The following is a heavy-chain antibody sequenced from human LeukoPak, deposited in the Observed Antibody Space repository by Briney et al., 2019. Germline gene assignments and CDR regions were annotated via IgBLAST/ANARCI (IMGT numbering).Heavy chain of an antibody. CDR2: MYYDGST. CDR3: ARRSDSGSDDGEDYFDY. V-gene: IGHV4-39*01. CDR1: GGSISSSSYY. J-gene: IGHJ4*02. Sequence: PSETLSLTCTVSGGSISSSSYYWGWIRQPPGKGLEWIGSMYYDGSTYHNPSLKSRVTISVDTSNNQFSLKLTSVTAADTAVYFCARRSDSGSDDGEDYFDYWGQGTLVTVSS. D-gene: IGHD1-26*01.